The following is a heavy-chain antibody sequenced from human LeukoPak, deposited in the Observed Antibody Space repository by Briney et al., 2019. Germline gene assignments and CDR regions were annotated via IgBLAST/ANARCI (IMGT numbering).Heavy chain of an antibody. CDR1: GFTFSSYD. V-gene: IGHV3-33*06. Sequence: GGSLRLSCAASGFTFSSYDMHWVRQAPGKGLEWVAVIWYDGSNKYYADSVKGRFTISRDNSKNTLYLQMNSLRAEDTAVYYCAKDRVAVAGPNLFDYWGQGTVVTVSS. D-gene: IGHD6-19*01. CDR3: AKDRVAVAGPNLFDY. J-gene: IGHJ4*02. CDR2: IWYDGSNK.